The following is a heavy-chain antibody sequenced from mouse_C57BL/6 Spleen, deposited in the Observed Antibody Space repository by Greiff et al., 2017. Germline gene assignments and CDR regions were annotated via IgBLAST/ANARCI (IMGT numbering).Heavy chain of an antibody. CDR3: ARSDTTVVAPFDY. CDR2: IYPRDGST. V-gene: IGHV1-85*01. J-gene: IGHJ2*01. CDR1: GYTFTSYD. D-gene: IGHD1-1*01. Sequence: VQLQQSGPELVKPGASVKLSCKASGYTFTSYDINWVKQRPGQGLEWIGWIYPRDGSTKYNEKFKGKATLTVDTSSSTAYMELHSLTSEDSAVYFCARSDTTVVAPFDYWGQGTTLTVSS.